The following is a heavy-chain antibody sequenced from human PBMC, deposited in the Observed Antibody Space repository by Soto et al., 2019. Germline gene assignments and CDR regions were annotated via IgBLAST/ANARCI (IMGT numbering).Heavy chain of an antibody. CDR2: INPDSGAT. D-gene: IGHD2-8*02. Sequence: HEHLVQSGAEVKRPGASLKVSCKASGYSFTGYYIHWVRQAPGQGLEWMGWINPDSGATNYAQNFPGRVTLTSDTSISTASMDLTSLTSDATAVYYCARGDYGTGGYPFPYFDYWGQGTLVIVSS. CDR3: ARGDYGTGGYPFPYFDY. V-gene: IGHV1-2*02. J-gene: IGHJ4*02. CDR1: GYSFTGYY.